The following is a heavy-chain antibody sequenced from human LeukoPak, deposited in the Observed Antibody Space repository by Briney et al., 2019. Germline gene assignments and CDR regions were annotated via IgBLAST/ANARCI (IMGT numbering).Heavy chain of an antibody. V-gene: IGHV5-51*01. CDR2: IYPGDSDT. CDR3: ATHLVVPAPPHAFDI. CDR1: GYSFTSYW. Sequence: GESLKISCKGSGYSFTSYWIGWVRQMPGKGLEWMGIIYPGDSDTRYSPSFQGQVTISADKSISTAYLQWSSLKASDTAMYYCATHLVVPAPPHAFDIWGQGTMVTVSS. D-gene: IGHD2-2*01. J-gene: IGHJ3*02.